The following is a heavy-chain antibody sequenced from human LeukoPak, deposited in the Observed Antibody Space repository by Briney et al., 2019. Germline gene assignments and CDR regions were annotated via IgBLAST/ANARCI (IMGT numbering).Heavy chain of an antibody. CDR3: ARVFGYGSGSYYPNLGYYFDY. Sequence: SETLSLTCTVSGGSISSSSYYWGWIRQPPGKGLEWIGSIYYSGSTYYNPSLKSRVTISVDTSKNQFSLKLSSVTAADTAVYYCARVFGYGSGSYYPNLGYYFDYWGQGTLVTVSS. V-gene: IGHV4-39*01. CDR1: GGSISSSSYY. D-gene: IGHD3-10*01. CDR2: IYYSGST. J-gene: IGHJ4*02.